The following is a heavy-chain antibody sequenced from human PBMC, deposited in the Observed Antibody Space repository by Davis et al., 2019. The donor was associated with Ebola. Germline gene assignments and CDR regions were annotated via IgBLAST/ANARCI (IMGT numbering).Heavy chain of an antibody. V-gene: IGHV1-3*01. CDR3: ARLILWFGELAGEYYFDY. J-gene: IGHJ4*02. Sequence: ASVKVSCKASGYTFTSYALHWVRQAPGQRLEWMGWTNAGNGNTKYSQKFQGRVTITRDTSASTAYMELRSLRSDDTAVYYCARLILWFGELAGEYYFDYWGQGTLVTVSS. D-gene: IGHD3-10*01. CDR1: GYTFTSYA. CDR2: TNAGNGNT.